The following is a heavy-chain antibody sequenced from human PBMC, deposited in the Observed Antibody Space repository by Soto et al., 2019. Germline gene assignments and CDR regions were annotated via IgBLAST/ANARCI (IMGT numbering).Heavy chain of an antibody. V-gene: IGHV3-15*01. Sequence: GGSLRLSCAASGFTFSNAWMSWVRQAPGKGLEWVGRIKSKTDGGTTDYAAPVKGRFTISRDDSKNTLYLQMNSLKTEDTAVYYCTTDGQGSYYYYYGMDVWGQGTTVTVSS. CDR1: GFTFSNAW. CDR3: TTDGQGSYYYYYGMDV. J-gene: IGHJ6*02. CDR2: IKSKTDGGTT.